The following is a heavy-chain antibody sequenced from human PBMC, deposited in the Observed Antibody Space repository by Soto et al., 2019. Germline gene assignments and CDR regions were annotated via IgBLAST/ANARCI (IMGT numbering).Heavy chain of an antibody. Sequence: VQLVQSRAEVKKTGSSVKVSCKASGGTFSGYAITWVRQAPGHGLEWIGGSIPIFGTPTYAPQFQGRVTIIADESTSTTYMELSSLRSEDTAVYYCARGDSPYYYDSSGYYNDFWGQGTLVTVSS. CDR3: ARGDSPYYYDSSGYYNDF. J-gene: IGHJ4*02. V-gene: IGHV1-69*01. D-gene: IGHD3-22*01. CDR2: SIPIFGTP. CDR1: GGTFSGYA.